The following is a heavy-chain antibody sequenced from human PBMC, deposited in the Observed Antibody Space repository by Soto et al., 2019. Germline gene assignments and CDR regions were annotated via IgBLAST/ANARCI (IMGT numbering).Heavy chain of an antibody. V-gene: IGHV3-21*01. J-gene: IGHJ6*02. CDR3: ARGDEELRFLEWLHYGMDV. D-gene: IGHD3-3*01. Sequence: EVQLVESGGGLVKPGGSLRLSCAASGFTFSSYSMNWVRQAPGKGLEWVSSISSSSSYIYYADSVKGRFTISRDNAKNSLYLQMNSLRAEDTAVYYCARGDEELRFLEWLHYGMDVWGQGTTVTVSS. CDR2: ISSSSSYI. CDR1: GFTFSSYS.